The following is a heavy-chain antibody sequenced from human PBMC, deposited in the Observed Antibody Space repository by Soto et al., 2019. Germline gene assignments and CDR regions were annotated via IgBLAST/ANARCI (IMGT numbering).Heavy chain of an antibody. D-gene: IGHD1-1*01. Sequence: ASVKVSCKSSGYTFTSHGISWVRQAPGQGLEWMGWVSAYNGNTKYAQNLQGRVSMTTDRSTSTAYMELRSLRSHDTAVYYCSRAGGTQLFDYWGQGTMVTVSS. V-gene: IGHV1-18*04. CDR1: GYTFTSHG. CDR3: SRAGGTQLFDY. CDR2: VSAYNGNT. J-gene: IGHJ4*02.